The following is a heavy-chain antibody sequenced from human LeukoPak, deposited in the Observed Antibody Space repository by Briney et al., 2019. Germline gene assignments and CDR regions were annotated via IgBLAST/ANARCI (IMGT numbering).Heavy chain of an antibody. CDR1: GFTFPNYG. J-gene: IGHJ4*02. D-gene: IGHD3-16*01. Sequence: GGSLRLSCEASGFTFPNYGMSWVRQAPGEGLEWVSSISGSGDNIHSADSVKGRFTISRDNAKNSLYLQMNSLRAEDTAVYYCASWGDSDYWGQGTLVTVSS. CDR3: ASWGDSDY. CDR2: ISGSGDNI. V-gene: IGHV3-21*01.